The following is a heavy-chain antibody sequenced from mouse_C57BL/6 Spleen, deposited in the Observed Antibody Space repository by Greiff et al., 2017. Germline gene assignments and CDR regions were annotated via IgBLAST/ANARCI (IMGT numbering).Heavy chain of an antibody. CDR2: ILPGSGST. CDR3: ARGRYYGSSLRAMDY. CDR1: GYTFTGYW. Sequence: QVQLKQSGAELMKPGASVKLSCKATGYTFTGYWIEWVKQRPGHGLEWIGEILPGSGSTNYNEKFKGKATFTADTSSNTAYMQLSSLTTEDSAIYYWARGRYYGSSLRAMDYWGQGTSVTVSS. D-gene: IGHD1-1*01. V-gene: IGHV1-9*01. J-gene: IGHJ4*01.